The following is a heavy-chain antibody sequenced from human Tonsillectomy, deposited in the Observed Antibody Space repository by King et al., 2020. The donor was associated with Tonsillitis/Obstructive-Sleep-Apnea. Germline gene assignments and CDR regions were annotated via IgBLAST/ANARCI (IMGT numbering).Heavy chain of an antibody. Sequence: VQLVQSGTEVKKPGASVKVSCKASGYTFTSYGISWVRQAPGQGPEWMGWISAYNGNTNYAQKIQGRVTMTTETSTSTAYMELRSLRSDDTAVYYCARNGGDLQMGIITGDYWGQGTLVTVSS. CDR2: ISAYNGNT. CDR1: GYTFTSYG. CDR3: ARNGGDLQMGIITGDY. V-gene: IGHV1-18*04. J-gene: IGHJ4*02. D-gene: IGHD5-24*01.